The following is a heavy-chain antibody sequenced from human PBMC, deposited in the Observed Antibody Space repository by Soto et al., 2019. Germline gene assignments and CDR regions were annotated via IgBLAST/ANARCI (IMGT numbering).Heavy chain of an antibody. J-gene: IGHJ6*01. CDR2: INPNSGGT. V-gene: IGHV1-2*04. CDR1: GYNFTGYY. CDR3: ARRRYSGYDFYDYYSMDV. D-gene: IGHD5-12*01. Sequence: QVQLVQSGAEVKKPGASVKVSCKASGYNFTGYYMHWVRQAPGQGLERMGWINPNSGGTNYAQKFQGWVTMTRDTSISTAYMELSRLRSDDTAVYYCARRRYSGYDFYDYYSMDVWGQGTTATASS.